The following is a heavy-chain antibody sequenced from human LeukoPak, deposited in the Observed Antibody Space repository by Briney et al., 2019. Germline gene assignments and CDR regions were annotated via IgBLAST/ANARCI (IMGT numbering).Heavy chain of an antibody. CDR1: GGSISSYY. Sequence: SETLSLTCTVSGGSISSYYWSWIRQPPGRGLEWIGYIYYSGSTNNNPSLKSRVTISVDTSKNQFSLKLSSVTAADTAVYYCARDQVAYYYDSSGYPGDAFDIWGQGTMVTVSS. J-gene: IGHJ3*02. CDR3: ARDQVAYYYDSSGYPGDAFDI. V-gene: IGHV4-59*01. D-gene: IGHD3-22*01. CDR2: IYYSGST.